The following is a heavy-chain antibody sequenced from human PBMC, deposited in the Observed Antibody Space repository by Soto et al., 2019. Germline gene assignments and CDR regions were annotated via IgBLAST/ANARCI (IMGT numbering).Heavy chain of an antibody. CDR1: GFIFTRYS. J-gene: IGHJ4*02. Sequence: GGSLSLSCAASGFIFTRYSMNWVRQAPGKGLEWVSSISSTTNYIYYGDSMKGRFTISRDNAKNSLYLEMNILRAEDTAVYYCARESEDLTSNFDYWGQGTLVTVS. CDR3: ARESEDLTSNFDY. V-gene: IGHV3-21*06. CDR2: ISSTTNYI.